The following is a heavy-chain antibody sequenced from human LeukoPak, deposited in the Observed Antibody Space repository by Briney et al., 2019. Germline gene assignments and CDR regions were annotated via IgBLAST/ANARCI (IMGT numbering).Heavy chain of an antibody. CDR2: ISTYNGHT. CDR1: GYTFSSHG. V-gene: IGHV1-18*01. Sequence: GASVKVSCKASGYTFSSHGITWVRQAPGQGLEWMGWISTYNGHTKYAQKVQGRVTMTTDTSTTTAYMELRSLRSDDTAVYYCARGSLVLQFDWFDPWGQGTMVTVSS. J-gene: IGHJ3*01. CDR3: ARGSLVLQFDWFDP. D-gene: IGHD3-9*01.